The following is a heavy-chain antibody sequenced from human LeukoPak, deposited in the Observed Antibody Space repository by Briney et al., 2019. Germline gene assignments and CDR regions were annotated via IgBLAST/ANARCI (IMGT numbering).Heavy chain of an antibody. D-gene: IGHD3-9*01. Sequence: GSSVKVSCKASGGTFSSYAISWVRQAPGQGLEWMGGIIPIFGTANYAQKFQGRVTITTDESTSTAYMELSSLRSEDTAVYYCARERFYYDILTGYYNYYYYYMDVWGKGTTVTVSS. J-gene: IGHJ6*03. V-gene: IGHV1-69*05. CDR2: IIPIFGTA. CDR1: GGTFSSYA. CDR3: ARERFYYDILTGYYNYYYYYMDV.